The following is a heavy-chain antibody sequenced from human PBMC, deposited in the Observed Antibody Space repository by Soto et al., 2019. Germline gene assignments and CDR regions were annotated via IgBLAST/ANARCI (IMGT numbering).Heavy chain of an antibody. CDR2: IYHSGST. CDR1: GGSISSGGYS. V-gene: IGHV4-30-2*01. D-gene: IGHD3-9*01. CDR3: ARRYGYYFDY. Sequence: PSETLSLTCAVSGGSISSGGYSWSWIRQPPGKGLEWIGYIYHSGSTYYNPSLKSRVTISVDRSKNQLSLKLSSVTAADTAVYNCARRYGYYFDYWGQGTLVTVSS. J-gene: IGHJ4*02.